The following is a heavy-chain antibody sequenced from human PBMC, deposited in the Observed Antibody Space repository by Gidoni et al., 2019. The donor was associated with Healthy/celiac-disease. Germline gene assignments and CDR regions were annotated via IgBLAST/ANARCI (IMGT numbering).Heavy chain of an antibody. Sequence: QVQLVESGGGVVQPGRFLRLSCAASGFTFSSYGMHGVRQAPGKGLEWVAVIWYDGSNKYYADAVKGRFTISRDNSKNTMYLQMNSLRAEDTAVYYCARVGSYSSSCPDYWGQGTLVTVSS. J-gene: IGHJ4*02. V-gene: IGHV3-33*08. D-gene: IGHD6-13*01. CDR3: ARVGSYSSSCPDY. CDR1: GFTFSSYG. CDR2: IWYDGSNK.